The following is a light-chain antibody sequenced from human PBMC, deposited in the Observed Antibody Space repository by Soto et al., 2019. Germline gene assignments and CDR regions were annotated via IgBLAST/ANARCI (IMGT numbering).Light chain of an antibody. J-gene: IGLJ1*01. CDR3: CSYAGTYTGV. CDR1: SPNIGGNT. V-gene: IGLV1-44*01. CDR2: NTN. Sequence: QSVLTQPPSASGTPGQRVTISCSGDSPNIGGNTVTWYQHLPGAAPTVLIYNTNVRPSGVPDRFSGSKSGTSASLVISGLQAEDEADYYCCSYAGTYTGVFGTGTKLTVL.